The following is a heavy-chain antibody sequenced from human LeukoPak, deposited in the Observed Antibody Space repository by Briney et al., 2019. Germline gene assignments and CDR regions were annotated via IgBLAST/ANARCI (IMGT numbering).Heavy chain of an antibody. Sequence: PGGSLRLSCAASGFTFSSYWMHWVRQAPGKGLVWVSRINSDGSSTSYADSVKGRFTISRDNAKNTLYLQMNSPRAEDTAVYYCARDWGIAAALFWFDPWGQGTLVTVSS. CDR3: ARDWGIAAALFWFDP. V-gene: IGHV3-74*01. J-gene: IGHJ5*02. CDR2: INSDGSST. D-gene: IGHD6-13*01. CDR1: GFTFSSYW.